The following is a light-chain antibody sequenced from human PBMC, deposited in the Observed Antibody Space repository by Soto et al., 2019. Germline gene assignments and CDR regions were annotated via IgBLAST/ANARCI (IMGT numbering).Light chain of an antibody. V-gene: IGKV3-15*01. J-gene: IGKJ2*01. CDR2: GAS. CDR1: QSVRSN. CDR3: QQYNNWPPKT. Sequence: EIVMTQSPATLSVSPGERATLSCRASQSVRSNLAWYQQKPGQAPRLLIYGASTRATGIPARLSGSGSGTEFTLTISSLQSEDFAVYYCQQYNNWPPKTFGQGTKLAIK.